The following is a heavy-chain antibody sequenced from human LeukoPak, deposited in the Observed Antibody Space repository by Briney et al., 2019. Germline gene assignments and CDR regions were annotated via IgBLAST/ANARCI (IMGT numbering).Heavy chain of an antibody. V-gene: IGHV3-30*02. Sequence: PGGSLRLSCAASGFTFSSYGMHWVRQAPGKGLEWVTFIRYDGSDTYYADSVKGRFTISRENAKNSLYLQMNSLRAGDTAVYYCARDQFIWDGYNGGSDYWGQGTLVTVSS. CDR1: GFTFSSYG. D-gene: IGHD5-24*01. CDR2: IRYDGSDT. J-gene: IGHJ4*02. CDR3: ARDQFIWDGYNGGSDY.